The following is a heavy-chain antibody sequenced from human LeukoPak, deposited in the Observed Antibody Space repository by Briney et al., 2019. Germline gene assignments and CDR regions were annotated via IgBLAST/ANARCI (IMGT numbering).Heavy chain of an antibody. CDR2: INGRGGST. CDR3: ANPPTVASFHY. J-gene: IGHJ4*02. Sequence: GGSLRLSCAASGFTFDDYAMHWVRQAPGKGLEWVSSINGRGGSTYYADSVKGRFTISRDNSKNTLCLQMNSLRAEDTAIYYCANPPTVASFHYWGQGTLVTVSS. D-gene: IGHD4-11*01. CDR1: GFTFDDYA. V-gene: IGHV3-23*01.